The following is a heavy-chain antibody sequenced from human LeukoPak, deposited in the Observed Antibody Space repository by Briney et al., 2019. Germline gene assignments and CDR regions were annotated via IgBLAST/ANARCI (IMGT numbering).Heavy chain of an antibody. Sequence: SGTLSLTCTVSGGSINNYHWSWIRQPAGKGLEWIAQIHSSGSTNYNPPLKSRVTMSIDTPENQLSLTLTSVTAADTAVYYCARRDISSGWSFDSWGQGTLVTVSS. D-gene: IGHD6-19*01. CDR3: ARRDISSGWSFDS. CDR1: GGSINNYH. V-gene: IGHV4-4*07. J-gene: IGHJ4*02. CDR2: IHSSGST.